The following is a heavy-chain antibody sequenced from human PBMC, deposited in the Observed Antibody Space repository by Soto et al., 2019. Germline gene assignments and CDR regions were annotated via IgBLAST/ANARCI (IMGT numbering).Heavy chain of an antibody. CDR1: GGSISSYY. J-gene: IGHJ5*02. V-gene: IGHV3-7*01. CDR2: IKQDGSEK. D-gene: IGHD6-6*01. CDR3: ARSIAARLNWFDP. Sequence: ETLSLTCTVSGGSISSYYWSWIRQPPGKGLEWVANIKQDGSEKYYVDSVKGRFTISRDNAKNSLYLQMNSLRAEDTAVYYCARSIAARLNWFDPWGQGTLVTVS.